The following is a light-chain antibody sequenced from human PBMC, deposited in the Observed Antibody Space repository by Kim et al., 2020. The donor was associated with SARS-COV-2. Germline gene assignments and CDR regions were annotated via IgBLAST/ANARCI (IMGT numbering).Light chain of an antibody. Sequence: DIQMTQSPSTLSASVGDRVTITCRASQSISSWLAWYQQKPGKAPKLLIYKASSLESGVPSRFSGSGSGKEFTLTISSLQPDDFATYDCQQYNSYSPWTVGQGTKVEIK. J-gene: IGKJ1*01. CDR2: KAS. V-gene: IGKV1-5*03. CDR3: QQYNSYSPWT. CDR1: QSISSW.